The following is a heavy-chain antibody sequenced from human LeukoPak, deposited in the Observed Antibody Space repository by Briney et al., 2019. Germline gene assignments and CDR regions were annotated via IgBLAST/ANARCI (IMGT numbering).Heavy chain of an antibody. CDR2: IIPIFGTA. J-gene: IGHJ3*02. Sequence: SVKVSCKASGGTFSSYAISWVRQAPGQGLEWMGGIIPIFGTANYAQKFQGRVTITADESTSTAYMELSSVTAADTAVYYCAIWRIAAALQHDAFDIWGQGTMVTVSS. V-gene: IGHV1-69*13. D-gene: IGHD6-13*01. CDR1: GGTFSSYA. CDR3: AIWRIAAALQHDAFDI.